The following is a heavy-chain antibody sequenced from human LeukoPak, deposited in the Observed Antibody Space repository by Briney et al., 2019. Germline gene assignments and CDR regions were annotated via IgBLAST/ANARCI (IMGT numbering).Heavy chain of an antibody. CDR2: IYTSGST. CDR3: ARRLSVVPADXRYYMDV. Sequence: PSETLSLTCTVSGGSISSGSYYWSWIRQPAGKGLEWIGRIYTSGSTNYNPSLKSRVTISVDTSKNQFSLKLSSVTAADTAVYYCARRLSVVPADXRYYMDV. CDR1: GGSISSGSYY. J-gene: IGHJ6*03. D-gene: IGHD2-2*01. V-gene: IGHV4-61*02.